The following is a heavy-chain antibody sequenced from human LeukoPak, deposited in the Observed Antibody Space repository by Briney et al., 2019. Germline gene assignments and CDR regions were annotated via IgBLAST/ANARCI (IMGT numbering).Heavy chain of an antibody. V-gene: IGHV4-39*07. Sequence: SETLSLTCTVSGGSISSSSYYWGWIRQPPGRGLEWIGTIYYSGSTYYNPSLKSRVTISVDTSKNQFSLKLSSVTAADTAVYYCARRGPTGGGLDYWGQGTLVTVSS. CDR2: IYYSGST. J-gene: IGHJ4*02. CDR1: GGSISSSSYY. D-gene: IGHD3-16*01. CDR3: ARRGPTGGGLDY.